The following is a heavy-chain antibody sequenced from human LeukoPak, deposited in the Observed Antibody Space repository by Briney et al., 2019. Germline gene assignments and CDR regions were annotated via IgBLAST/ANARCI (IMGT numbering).Heavy chain of an antibody. D-gene: IGHD3-10*01. Sequence: GGSLRLSCAASGFTFSTYGMHWVRQAPGKGLEWVAFIRYDGSNKFYADSVKGRFTISRDNSQNTLYVQMSSLRPEDTAVYYCAKVRTAYGSESSDGFDTWGQGTMVTVSS. CDR3: AKVRTAYGSESSDGFDT. CDR1: GFTFSTYG. J-gene: IGHJ3*02. CDR2: IRYDGSNK. V-gene: IGHV3-30*02.